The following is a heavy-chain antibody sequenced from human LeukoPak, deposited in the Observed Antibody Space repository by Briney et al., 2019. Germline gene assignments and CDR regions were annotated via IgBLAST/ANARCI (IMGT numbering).Heavy chain of an antibody. J-gene: IGHJ4*02. CDR1: GFTFSSYW. CDR2: IKQDGSEK. V-gene: IGHV3-7*01. Sequence: GGSLRLSCAASGFTFSSYWMSWVRQAPGKGLEWVANIKQDGSEKYYVDSVKGRFTISRDNAKNSLYLQMNSLRAEDTAVYYCARYMITFGGVIVSSRYFDYWGQGTLVTVSS. D-gene: IGHD3-16*02. CDR3: ARYMITFGGVIVSSRYFDY.